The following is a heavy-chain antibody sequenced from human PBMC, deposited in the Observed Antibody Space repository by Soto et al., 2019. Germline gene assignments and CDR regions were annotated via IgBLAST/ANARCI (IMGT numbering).Heavy chain of an antibody. Sequence: PGGSLRLSCAASGFIFRDWFMSWIRQAPGKGLEWISYISKDSGRATRYADSVKGRFTISRDNAKNSLFLQMNNLTVEDTAVYYCAKGSVRLVRGVILYFDYWGQGSLVTVSS. CDR1: GFIFRDWF. CDR2: ISKDSGRAT. CDR3: AKGSVRLVRGVILYFDY. J-gene: IGHJ4*02. D-gene: IGHD3-10*01. V-gene: IGHV3-11*01.